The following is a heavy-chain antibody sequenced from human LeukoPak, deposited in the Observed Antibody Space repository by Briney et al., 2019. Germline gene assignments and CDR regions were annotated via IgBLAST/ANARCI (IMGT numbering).Heavy chain of an antibody. D-gene: IGHD2-2*01. CDR3: ARGYCSSTSCPYYYYMDV. Sequence: SETLSLTSTVSGGSIRSYYWSWIRQPAGKGLEWIGRIYTSGTTNYNPSLKSRVTMSVDTSKNQFSLKLSSVTAADTAVYYCARGYCSSTSCPYYYYMDVWGKGTTVTVSS. J-gene: IGHJ6*03. CDR2: IYTSGTT. V-gene: IGHV4-4*07. CDR1: GGSIRSYY.